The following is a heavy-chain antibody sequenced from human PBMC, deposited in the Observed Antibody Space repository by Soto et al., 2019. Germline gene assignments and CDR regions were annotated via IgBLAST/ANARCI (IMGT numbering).Heavy chain of an antibody. J-gene: IGHJ6*03. CDR1: GGSVTSGNW. D-gene: IGHD3-10*01. CDR3: ARHREFSGPRFLYYYMDV. V-gene: IGHV4-4*02. CDR2: IYHSGTT. Sequence: QVQLQESGPGLVKPSGTLSLTCVVSGGSVTSGNWWTWVRQTPGRGLEYIGEIYHSGTTNYNPSLRSRATISIDNSKNQFSLTLSFVTAADTAVYYCARHREFSGPRFLYYYMDVWGRGTSVTVS.